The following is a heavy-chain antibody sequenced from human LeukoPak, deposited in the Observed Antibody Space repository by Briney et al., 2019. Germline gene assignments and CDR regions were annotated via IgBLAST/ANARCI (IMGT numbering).Heavy chain of an antibody. CDR1: GFTFSSYW. V-gene: IGHV3-7*01. CDR2: IKQDGSEK. D-gene: IGHD3-10*01. J-gene: IGHJ5*02. Sequence: GGSLRLPCAASGFTFSSYWMSWVRQAPGKGLEWVANIKQDGSEKYYVDSVKGRFTISRDNAKNSLYLQMNSLRAEDTAVYYCARAGRSYYGSGSYYNHWGQGTLVTVSS. CDR3: ARAGRSYYGSGSYYNH.